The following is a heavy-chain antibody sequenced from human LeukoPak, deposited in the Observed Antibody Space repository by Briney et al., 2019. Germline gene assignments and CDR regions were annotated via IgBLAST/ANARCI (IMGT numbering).Heavy chain of an antibody. V-gene: IGHV4-4*02. Sequence: GSLRLSCAASGFTFSSYEMNCVRQAPGKGLEWIVEIYHSGSTNYNPSLKSRVTISVDKSKYQFSLKLSSVTAADTVVYYCARITTYGWGSRRWFDPWGKGTLVTVSS. CDR2: IYHSGST. D-gene: IGHD3-10*01. CDR1: GFTFSSYEM. J-gene: IGHJ5*02. CDR3: ARITTYGWGSRRWFDP.